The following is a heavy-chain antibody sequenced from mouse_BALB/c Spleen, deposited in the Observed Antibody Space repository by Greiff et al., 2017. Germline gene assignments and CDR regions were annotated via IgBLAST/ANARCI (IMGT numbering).Heavy chain of an antibody. V-gene: IGHV5-6-3*01. CDR2: INSNGGST. D-gene: IGHD2-1*01. CDR3: ARRPPPSYGNFYWYFDV. CDR1: GFTFSSYG. Sequence: EVMLVESGGGLVQPGGSLKLSCAASGFTFSSYGMSWVRQTPDKRLELVATINSNGGSTYYPDSVKGRFTISRDNAKNTLYLQMSSLKSEDTAMYYCARRPPPSYGNFYWYFDVWGAGTTVTVSS. J-gene: IGHJ1*01.